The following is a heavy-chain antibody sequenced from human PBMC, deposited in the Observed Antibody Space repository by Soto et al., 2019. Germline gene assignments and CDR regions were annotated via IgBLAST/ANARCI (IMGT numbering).Heavy chain of an antibody. CDR1: GGSISSYY. D-gene: IGHD2-21*01. V-gene: IGHV4-59*01. CDR3: ARDCGTAYCGATGGFDP. Sequence: SETLSLTCTVSGGSISSYYWSWIRQPPGKGLEWIGYIYYSGSTNYNPSLKSRVTISVDTSKNQFSLKLSSVTAADTAVYYCARDCGTAYCGATGGFDPWGQGTLVTVSS. J-gene: IGHJ5*02. CDR2: IYYSGST.